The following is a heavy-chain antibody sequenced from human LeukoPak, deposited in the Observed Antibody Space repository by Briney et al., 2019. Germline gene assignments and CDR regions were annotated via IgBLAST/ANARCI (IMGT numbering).Heavy chain of an antibody. Sequence: KPGGSLRLSCAASGFTFSSYSMNWVRQAPGKGLEWVSSISSSSSYIYYADSVKGRFTISRDNAKNSLYLQMNSLRAEDTAVYYCAREIVGAAESYYFDYWGQGTLVTVSS. CDR2: ISSSSSYI. V-gene: IGHV3-21*01. D-gene: IGHD1-26*01. CDR1: GFTFSSYS. CDR3: AREIVGAAESYYFDY. J-gene: IGHJ4*02.